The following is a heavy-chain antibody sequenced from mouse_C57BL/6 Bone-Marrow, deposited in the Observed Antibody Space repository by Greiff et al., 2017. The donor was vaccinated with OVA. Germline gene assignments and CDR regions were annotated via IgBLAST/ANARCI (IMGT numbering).Heavy chain of an antibody. J-gene: IGHJ1*03. CDR1: GYTFTDYY. Sequence: VQLQQSGPELVKPGASVKISCKASGYTFTDYYMNWVKQSHGKSLEWIGDINPNNGGTSYNQKFKGKATLTVDKSSSTAYMELRSLTSEDSAVYYCARYYTTYFDVWGTGTTVTVSS. D-gene: IGHD1-1*01. CDR2: INPNNGGT. CDR3: ARYYTTYFDV. V-gene: IGHV1-26*01.